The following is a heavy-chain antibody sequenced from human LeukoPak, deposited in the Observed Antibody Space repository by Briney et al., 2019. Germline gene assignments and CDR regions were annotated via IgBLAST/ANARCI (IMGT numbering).Heavy chain of an antibody. CDR1: GYTFTDYH. J-gene: IGHJ4*02. D-gene: IGHD5/OR15-5a*01. Sequence: GASVKVSCKTSGYTFTDYHMHWVRQAPGQGLEYMGWTNPNTGGTNYPQNFQGRVTMTRDTSISTAYMELTGLTSDDTAVYYCARDIPGYSFYADSWGQGTMVTVSS. V-gene: IGHV1-2*02. CDR2: TNPNTGGT. CDR3: ARDIPGYSFYADS.